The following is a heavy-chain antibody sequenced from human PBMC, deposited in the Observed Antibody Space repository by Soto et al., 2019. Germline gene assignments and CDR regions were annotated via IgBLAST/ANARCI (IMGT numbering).Heavy chain of an antibody. D-gene: IGHD5-18*01. Sequence: PGGSLRLSCAASGFTFSSYSMNWVRQAPGKGLEWVGRIKSEADGGTIDYAAPVKGRFTISRDDSKNTLYLQMNSLKTEDTAVYYCTRDALVWILPGHYGMDVWGQGTTVTV. J-gene: IGHJ6*02. V-gene: IGHV3-15*07. CDR2: IKSEADGGTI. CDR1: GFTFSSYS. CDR3: TRDALVWILPGHYGMDV.